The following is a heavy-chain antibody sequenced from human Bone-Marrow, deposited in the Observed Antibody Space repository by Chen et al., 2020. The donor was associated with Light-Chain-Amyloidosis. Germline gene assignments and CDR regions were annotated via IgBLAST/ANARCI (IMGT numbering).Heavy chain of an antibody. V-gene: IGHV3-23*04. CDR1: GFKFITYD. J-gene: IGHJ4*02. CDR3: AKGRCTSISCSDFDY. D-gene: IGHD2-2*01. Sequence: VELVESGGGPVKPGDSLTLSCSTSGFKFITYDIYWVRQAPGKGLEWVSVARGGDGPTYYADSVRGRFTIYRDNSKNTLYLQMNSLRAEDTAVYYCAKGRCTSISCSDFDYWGQGTLVTVSS. CDR2: ARGGDGPT.